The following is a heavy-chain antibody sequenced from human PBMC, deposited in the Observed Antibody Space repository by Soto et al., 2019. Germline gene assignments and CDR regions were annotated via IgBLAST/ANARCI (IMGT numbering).Heavy chain of an antibody. CDR2: IYYSGST. Sequence: SETLSLTCTVSGGSISSYYWSWIRQPPGKGLEWIGYIYYSGSTNYNPSLKSRVTISVDTSKNQLSLKLSSVTAADTAVYYCARRLYYYGMDVWGQGTTVTVSS. D-gene: IGHD6-25*01. CDR3: ARRLYYYGMDV. V-gene: IGHV4-59*01. J-gene: IGHJ6*02. CDR1: GGSISSYY.